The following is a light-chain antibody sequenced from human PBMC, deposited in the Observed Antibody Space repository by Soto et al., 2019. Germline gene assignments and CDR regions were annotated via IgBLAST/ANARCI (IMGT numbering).Light chain of an antibody. Sequence: QSVLTQPPSASGTPGQRVTISCSGSSSNIGRNTVNWYQQVPGTAPKLLIYDNNQRPSGVPDRFSGSESGTSASLAISGLQSEDEADYYCAAWDDSLSGWVFGGGTKLTVL. V-gene: IGLV1-44*01. CDR2: DNN. J-gene: IGLJ3*02. CDR3: AAWDDSLSGWV. CDR1: SSNIGRNT.